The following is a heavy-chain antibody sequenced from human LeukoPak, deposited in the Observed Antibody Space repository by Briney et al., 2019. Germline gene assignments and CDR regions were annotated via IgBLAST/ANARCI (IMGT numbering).Heavy chain of an antibody. CDR2: IYYSGST. CDR3: ARVATGQVNFDY. D-gene: IGHD1-1*01. Sequence: PSETRSLTCTVSGGSISSSSYYWGWIRQPPGKGLEWIGSIYYSGSTYYNPSLKSRVTISVDTSKNQFFLNLSSVTAADTAVYYCARVATGQVNFDYWGQGTLVTVSS. CDR1: GGSISSSSYY. V-gene: IGHV4-39*07. J-gene: IGHJ4*02.